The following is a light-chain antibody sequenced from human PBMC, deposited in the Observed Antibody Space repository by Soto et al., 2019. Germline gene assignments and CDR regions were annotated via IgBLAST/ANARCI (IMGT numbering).Light chain of an antibody. Sequence: DIQMTQSPTTLSASVGDRVTITCRASQSISSWLAWYQQKPGKAPKLLIYKASSLESGVPSRFSGSGSGTEFTLTISSLQPDDFGSYYCQQYNRYSWTFGQGTNVDIK. CDR1: QSISSW. CDR2: KAS. CDR3: QQYNRYSWT. V-gene: IGKV1-5*03. J-gene: IGKJ1*01.